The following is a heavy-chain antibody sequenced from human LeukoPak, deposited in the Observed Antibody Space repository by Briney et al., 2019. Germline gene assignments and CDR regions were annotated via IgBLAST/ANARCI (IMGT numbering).Heavy chain of an antibody. V-gene: IGHV4-61*08. CDR1: GGSISSGGYS. CDR3: ARLDSGSYGDV. D-gene: IGHD1-26*01. J-gene: IGHJ6*02. Sequence: PSETLSLTCAVSGGSISSGGYSWSWIRQPPGKGLEWIGYIYYSGSTNYNPSLKSRVTISVDTSKNQFSLKLSSVTAADTAVYYCARLDSGSYGDVWGQGTTVTVSS. CDR2: IYYSGST.